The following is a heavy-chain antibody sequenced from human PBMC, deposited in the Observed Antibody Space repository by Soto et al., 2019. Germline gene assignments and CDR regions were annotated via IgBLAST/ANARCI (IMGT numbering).Heavy chain of an antibody. D-gene: IGHD1-1*01. CDR2: TIPAFGTA. CDR3: WRHDKTGLTPLDS. V-gene: IGHV1-69*06. CDR1: GAGDTFSNYG. J-gene: IGHJ4*02. Sequence: QVHLVQSGAEVKSPGSAVKVSCKVSGAGDTFSNYGLNWMRQAPGQGLEWMGGTIPAFGTANYAQKFQGRVTITADTSTTSAYVELSSLRSDDTAVYYCWRHDKTGLTPLDSWGQGTLVSVSS.